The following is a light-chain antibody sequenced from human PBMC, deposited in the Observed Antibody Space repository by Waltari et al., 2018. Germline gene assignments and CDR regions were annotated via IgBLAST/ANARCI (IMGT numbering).Light chain of an antibody. Sequence: EIVMTQSPATLSLSPGESTTISCRARQSLRSTYAWFQQKPGQPPRLLIYGTSTRAAGIPARFSGSGSGTDFSLTISSLQPEDFATYYCQQYDYWPWTFGQGTRVE. CDR1: QSLRST. CDR3: QQYDYWPWT. V-gene: IGKV3D-15*01. CDR2: GTS. J-gene: IGKJ1*01.